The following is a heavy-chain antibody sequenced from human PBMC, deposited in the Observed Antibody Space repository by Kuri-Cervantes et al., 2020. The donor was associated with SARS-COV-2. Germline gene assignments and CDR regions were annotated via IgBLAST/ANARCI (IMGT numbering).Heavy chain of an antibody. CDR2: IYYSGCT. J-gene: IGHJ6*03. Sequence: SETLSLTCTVSGGSISSYYWSWIRQPPGKGLEWIGSIYYSGCTYYNPSLKSRVTISVDTSKNQFSLKLSSVTAADTAVYYCARHIYYYYYMDVWGKGTTVTVSS. CDR1: GGSISSYY. CDR3: ARHIYYYYYMDV. V-gene: IGHV4-39*01.